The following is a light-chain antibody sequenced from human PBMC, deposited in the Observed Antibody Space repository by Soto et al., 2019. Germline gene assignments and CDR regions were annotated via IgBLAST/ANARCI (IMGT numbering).Light chain of an antibody. CDR1: SSDIGGHNH. J-gene: IGLJ3*02. CDR3: SSYTSTSIWV. CDR2: DVT. Sequence: QSALTQPASVSGSPGQSITISCTGTSSDIGGHNHVSWYQQHPGKTPKLMIYDVTKRPSGVPNRFSGSKSGNTASLTISGLQAEDEADYYCSSYTSTSIWVFGGGTKLTVL. V-gene: IGLV2-14*03.